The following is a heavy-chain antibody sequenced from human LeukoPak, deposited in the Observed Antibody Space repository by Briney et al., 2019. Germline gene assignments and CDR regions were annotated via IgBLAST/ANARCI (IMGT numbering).Heavy chain of an antibody. CDR1: GFIFNNYG. V-gene: IGHV3-23*01. Sequence: PGGSLRPSCAASGFIFNNYGLIWVRQAPGKGLEWVSAISNDGGGTQYADFVKGRFTISRDNSKNTLFLQMSSLRAEDTALYFCAKGSSGYFADLWGQGTLVTVSS. D-gene: IGHD3-22*01. J-gene: IGHJ5*02. CDR3: AKGSSGYFADL. CDR2: ISNDGGGT.